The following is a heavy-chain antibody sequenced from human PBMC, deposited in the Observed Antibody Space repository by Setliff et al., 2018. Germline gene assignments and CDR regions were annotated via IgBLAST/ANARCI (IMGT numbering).Heavy chain of an antibody. Sequence: SETLSLTCTVSGGSISSGSYYWSWIRQPAGKGLEWIGRIYTSGSTYYNPSLKSRVTISVDTSKNQFSLKLSSVTAADTAVYYCARGGKILEWLYAHDYWGQGTLVTVSS. CDR1: GGSISSGSYY. J-gene: IGHJ4*02. V-gene: IGHV4-61*02. CDR2: IYTSGST. D-gene: IGHD3-3*01. CDR3: ARGGKILEWLYAHDY.